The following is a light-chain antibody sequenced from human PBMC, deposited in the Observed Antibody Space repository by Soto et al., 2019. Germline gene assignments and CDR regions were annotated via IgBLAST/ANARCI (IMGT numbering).Light chain of an antibody. CDR2: DVS. V-gene: IGLV2-14*01. Sequence: QSVLAQPASVSGSPGQSITISCTGNSSEVGTYNYVSWYQQDPGKAPKVMIYDVSNRPSGVSHRFSASKSGNTASLTISGLQADDEADYYCTSYTTTSTYVFGTGTKVTVL. J-gene: IGLJ1*01. CDR3: TSYTTTSTYV. CDR1: SSEVGTYNY.